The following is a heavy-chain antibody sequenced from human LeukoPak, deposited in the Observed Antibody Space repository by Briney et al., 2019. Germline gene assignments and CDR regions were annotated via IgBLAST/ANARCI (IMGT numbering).Heavy chain of an antibody. V-gene: IGHV3-23*01. J-gene: IGHJ4*02. CDR3: ARDVDFYASASYSDY. CDR1: GFTFSNYG. Sequence: GGSLRLSCAASGFTFSNYGMSWVRQAPGKGLEWVSAISFSGGSTFYADSVKGRFTISRDNSKDTMYLQMNSLRADDTAVYYCARDVDFYASASYSDYWGQGTLVTVSS. D-gene: IGHD2/OR15-2a*01. CDR2: ISFSGGST.